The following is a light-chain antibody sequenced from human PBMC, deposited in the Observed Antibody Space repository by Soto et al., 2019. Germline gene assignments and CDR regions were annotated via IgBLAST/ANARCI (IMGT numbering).Light chain of an antibody. CDR3: QVYNNGPPG. CDR2: GAS. CDR1: QGIGNY. J-gene: IGKJ5*01. Sequence: DIQMTQSPSSLSASVGDRVTITCRASQGIGNYLAWYQHKPGKVPKLLIYGASTLQSRVPSRFSGGGSGTEFTLTTSGLQIEDLATYYCQVYNNGPPGFGQGTRLEIK. V-gene: IGKV1-27*01.